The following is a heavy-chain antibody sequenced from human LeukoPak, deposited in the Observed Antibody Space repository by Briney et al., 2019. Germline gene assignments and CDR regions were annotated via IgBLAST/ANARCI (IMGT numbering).Heavy chain of an antibody. J-gene: IGHJ5*02. Sequence: ALVKVSCKASGYTFTSYAMHWVRQAPGQGLEWMGWISAYNGNTNYAQKLQGRVTMTTDTSTSTAYMELRSLRSDDTAVYYCARRYSSGWYGTANNWFDPWGQGTLVTVSS. D-gene: IGHD6-19*01. CDR3: ARRYSSGWYGTANNWFDP. V-gene: IGHV1-18*01. CDR2: ISAYNGNT. CDR1: GYTFTSYA.